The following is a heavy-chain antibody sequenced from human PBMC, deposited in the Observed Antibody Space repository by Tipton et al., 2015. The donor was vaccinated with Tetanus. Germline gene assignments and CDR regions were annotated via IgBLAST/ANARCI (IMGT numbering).Heavy chain of an antibody. CDR1: GVSIEGGGFY. Sequence: TLSLTCSVSGVSIEGGGFYWTWIRQPPGKGLEWIGYIYSPGTTSYAPSLRGRATISFDSVKNHFSLRVRSVTAADTAVYYCARGRTMSGVVAPFDLWGQGTQVTVSS. CDR2: IYSPGTT. J-gene: IGHJ4*02. CDR3: ARGRTMSGVVAPFDL. D-gene: IGHD3-3*01. V-gene: IGHV4-31*03.